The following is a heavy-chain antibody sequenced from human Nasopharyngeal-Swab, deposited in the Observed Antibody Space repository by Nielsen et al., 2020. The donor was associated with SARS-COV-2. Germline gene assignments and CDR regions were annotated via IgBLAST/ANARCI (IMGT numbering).Heavy chain of an antibody. CDR3: ARQIWLRFSWFDP. J-gene: IGHJ5*02. CDR1: GGSISSSSYY. V-gene: IGHV4-39*01. CDR2: IYYSGST. Sequence: GSLRLSCTVSGGSISSSSYYWGWIRQPPGKGLEWIGSIYYSGSTYYDPSLKSRVTISVDTSKNQFSLKLSSVTAADTAVYYCARQIWLRFSWFDPWGQGTLVTVSP. D-gene: IGHD5-12*01.